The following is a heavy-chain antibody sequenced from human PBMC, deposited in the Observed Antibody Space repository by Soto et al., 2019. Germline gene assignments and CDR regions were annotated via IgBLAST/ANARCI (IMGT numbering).Heavy chain of an antibody. V-gene: IGHV1-58*01. CDR2: IVVGSGNT. CDR3: AADPYYYDSSDYYSFDQ. D-gene: IGHD3-22*01. Sequence: SVKVSCTASGFNFRTTAVQWVRQARGQRLEWIGWIVVGSGNTNYAQKFQERVTITRDMSTSTAYMDVSSLRSEDTAVYYCAADPYYYDSSDYYSFDQWGQGTLVTVS. CDR1: GFNFRTTA. J-gene: IGHJ4*02.